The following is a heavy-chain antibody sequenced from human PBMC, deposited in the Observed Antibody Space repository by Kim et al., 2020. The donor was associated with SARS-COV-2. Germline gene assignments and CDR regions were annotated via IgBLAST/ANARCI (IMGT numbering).Heavy chain of an antibody. V-gene: IGHV3-11*06. Sequence: GGSLRLSCAASGFTFSDYYMSWIRQAPGKGLEWVSYISSSSSYTNYADSVKGRFTISRDNAKNSLYLQMNSLRAEDPAVYYCASEVTTSYYYYGMDVWGQGTTVTVAS. CDR1: GFTFSDYY. D-gene: IGHD4-17*01. J-gene: IGHJ6*02. CDR2: ISSSSSYT. CDR3: ASEVTTSYYYYGMDV.